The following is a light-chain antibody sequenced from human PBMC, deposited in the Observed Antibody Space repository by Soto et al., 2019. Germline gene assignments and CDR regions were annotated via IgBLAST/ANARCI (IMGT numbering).Light chain of an antibody. CDR2: AAS. V-gene: IGKV1-8*01. CDR1: QGISSY. CDR3: LQDYIDPQT. J-gene: IGKJ1*01. Sequence: AIRMTQSPSSLSASTGDRVTITCRASQGISSYLAWYQQKPGKAPKLLIYAASTLQSGVPSRFSGSGSGTDFTLTISCLQSEDFATYYCLQDYIDPQTFGQGTKVDIK.